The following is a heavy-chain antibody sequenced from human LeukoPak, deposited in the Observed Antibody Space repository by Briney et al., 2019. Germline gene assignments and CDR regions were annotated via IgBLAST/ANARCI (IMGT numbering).Heavy chain of an antibody. Sequence: SETLSLTCTVSGGSISSSRYYWGWIRQPPGKGLEWIGAIYYSGSTYSHPSLKSRVTISMDPSKSQFSLKLSSVTAADTAVYYCARRYSSSWSTFDSWGQGTLVTVSS. V-gene: IGHV4-39*01. CDR2: IYYSGST. CDR1: GGSISSSRYY. CDR3: ARRYSSSWSTFDS. D-gene: IGHD6-13*01. J-gene: IGHJ4*02.